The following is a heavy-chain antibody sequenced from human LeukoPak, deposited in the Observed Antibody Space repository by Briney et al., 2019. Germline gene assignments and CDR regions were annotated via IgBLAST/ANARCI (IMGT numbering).Heavy chain of an antibody. Sequence: GGSLRLSCAASGFTFSSHAMSWVRQAPGKGLEWVSVISGSGDSTYYADSVKGRFTISRDNSKNTLYLQMNSLRAEDTAVYYCTWGGSGYYAYRGQGTLVTVSS. CDR2: ISGSGDST. CDR3: TWGGSGYYAY. V-gene: IGHV3-23*01. CDR1: GFTFSSHA. J-gene: IGHJ4*02. D-gene: IGHD3-3*01.